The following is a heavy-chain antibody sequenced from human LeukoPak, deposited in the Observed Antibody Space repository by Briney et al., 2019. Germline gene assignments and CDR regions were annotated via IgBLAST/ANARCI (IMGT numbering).Heavy chain of an antibody. J-gene: IGHJ6*03. CDR2: IYYSGST. CDR3: ESIVVVPAAMHFYYYYYMDV. D-gene: IGHD2-2*01. V-gene: IGHV4-39*01. Sequence: SETLSLTCTVSGGSISSSSYYCGWIRQPPGKGLEWIGTIYYSGSTYYNPSLKSRVTISVDTSKNQFSLRLSSVTAADTAVYYCESIVVVPAAMHFYYYYYMDVWGKGTTVTVSS. CDR1: GGSISSSSYY.